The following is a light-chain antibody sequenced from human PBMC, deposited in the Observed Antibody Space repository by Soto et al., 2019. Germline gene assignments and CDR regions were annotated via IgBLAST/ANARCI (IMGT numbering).Light chain of an antibody. CDR2: GAS. CDR3: QQYGGSQST. J-gene: IGKJ5*01. CDR1: QSVTTR. Sequence: EILLTQSPDTLSLSPGGRATLSCRASQSVTTRLAWYQQKPGQPPSLLISGASVRASGVPVRICGSGSGTEFTLTTSRLEPEDFALYYCQQYGGSQSTFGLGTRLEIK. V-gene: IGKV3-20*01.